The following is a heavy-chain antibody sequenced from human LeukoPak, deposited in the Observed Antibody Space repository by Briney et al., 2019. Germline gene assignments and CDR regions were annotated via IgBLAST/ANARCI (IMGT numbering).Heavy chain of an antibody. J-gene: IGHJ6*03. V-gene: IGHV3-23*01. D-gene: IGHD3-10*01. CDR1: GFTFSSDG. CDR2: ISGSGGST. Sequence: GGSLRLSCAASGFTFSSDGMSWVRQAPGKGLGWVSAISGSGGSTYYTDSVKGRFTISRDNSKNTLYLQMNSLRAEDTAVYYCARDGILWFGESREDYYYYMDVWGKGTTVTVSS. CDR3: ARDGILWFGESREDYYYYMDV.